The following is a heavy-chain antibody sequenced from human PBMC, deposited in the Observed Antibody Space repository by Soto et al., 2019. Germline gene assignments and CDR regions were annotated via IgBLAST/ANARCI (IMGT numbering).Heavy chain of an antibody. CDR1: GFTFSSYA. CDR3: ARDTDCSGGSCPEEYYYYYGMDV. CDR2: ISYDGSNK. J-gene: IGHJ6*02. Sequence: GGSLRLSCAASGFTFSSYAMHWVRQAPGKGLEWVAVISYDGSNKYYADSVKGRFTISRDNSKNTLYLQMNSLRAEDTAVYYCARDTDCSGGSCPEEYYYYYGMDVWGQGTTVTVSS. D-gene: IGHD2-15*01. V-gene: IGHV3-30-3*01.